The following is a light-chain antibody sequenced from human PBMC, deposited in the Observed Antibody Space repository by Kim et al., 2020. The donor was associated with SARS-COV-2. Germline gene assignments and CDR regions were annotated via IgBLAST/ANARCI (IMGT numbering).Light chain of an antibody. CDR1: QSINIW. Sequence: SASVGDRVTITCRASQSINIWLAWYQQKPGTAPKLLIYEASTLESGVPSRFSGSASGTEFTLTISSLQPDDFATYYCQQYESYPYTFGQGTKLEIK. J-gene: IGKJ2*01. CDR2: EAS. CDR3: QQYESYPYT. V-gene: IGKV1-5*03.